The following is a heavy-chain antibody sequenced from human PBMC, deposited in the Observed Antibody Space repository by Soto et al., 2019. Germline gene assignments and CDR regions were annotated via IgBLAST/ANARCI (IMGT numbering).Heavy chain of an antibody. Sequence: GGSLRLSCVASGFTLSNHWMHWVRQAPGKGLEWVSHINTDGTITSYADSVEGRFTISRDNAKNALYLEMSSLRADDTAVYFCSRVEGRYCSSASCYTDFWGQGTLVSV. CDR1: GFTLSNHW. CDR2: INTDGTIT. V-gene: IGHV3-74*01. D-gene: IGHD2-2*02. CDR3: SRVEGRYCSSASCYTDF. J-gene: IGHJ4*02.